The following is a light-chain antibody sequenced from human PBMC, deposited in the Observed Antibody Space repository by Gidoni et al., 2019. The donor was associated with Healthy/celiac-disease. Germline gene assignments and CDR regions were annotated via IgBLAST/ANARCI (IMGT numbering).Light chain of an antibody. CDR3: QQRANWPPIT. CDR1: QCVSSY. V-gene: IGKV3-11*01. CDR2: DAS. J-gene: IGKJ5*01. Sequence: EIVLPQAPATLSLSPGERATLSCRASQCVSSYLAWYQQKPGQAPRPLIYDASNRATGIPARFSGSGSGTDFTLTISSLEPEDLAVYYCQQRANWPPITFGQGTRLEIK.